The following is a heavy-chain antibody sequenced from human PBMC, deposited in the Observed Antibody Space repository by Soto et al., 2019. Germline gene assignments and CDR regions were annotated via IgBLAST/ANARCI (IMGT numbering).Heavy chain of an antibody. CDR3: ARGRKYGDYIFDY. Sequence: SETLSLTCTVSGGSISSYYWSWIRQPPGKGLEWIGYIYYSGSTNYNPSLKSRVSISVDTSKNQFSLKLSSVTAADTAVYYCARGRKYGDYIFDYWGQGTLVTVSS. V-gene: IGHV4-59*01. D-gene: IGHD4-17*01. J-gene: IGHJ4*02. CDR1: GGSISSYY. CDR2: IYYSGST.